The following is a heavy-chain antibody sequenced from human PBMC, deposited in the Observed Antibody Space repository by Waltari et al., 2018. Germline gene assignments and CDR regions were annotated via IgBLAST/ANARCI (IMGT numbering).Heavy chain of an antibody. CDR1: GFSLGTYG. CDR3: AKDAFGNTYLDH. CDR2: IFVGGSDS. Sequence: QVQLVESGGGVVQPGMSLRLSCAASGFSLGTYGMHWVRQAPGKGLEWVERIFVGGSDSFYADSGRGRFTISRDNSKNTLYLDINSLRLDDTAIYYCAKDAFGNTYLDHWGQGTLVTVSS. V-gene: IGHV3-30*19. D-gene: IGHD3-10*01. J-gene: IGHJ4*02.